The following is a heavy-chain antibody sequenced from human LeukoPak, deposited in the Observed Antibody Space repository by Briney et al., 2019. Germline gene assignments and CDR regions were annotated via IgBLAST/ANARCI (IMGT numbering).Heavy chain of an antibody. D-gene: IGHD6-6*01. J-gene: IGHJ4*01. CDR2: IYYSGST. CDR1: GGSISSYY. CDR3: ARRPVAARPDYFDY. Sequence: SETLSLTCTVSGGSISSYYWSWIRQPPGKGLEWIGYIYYSGSTNYNPSLKSRVTISVDTSKNQFSLKLSSVTAADTAVYYCARRPVAARPDYFDYWGHGTLVTVSS. V-gene: IGHV4-59*01.